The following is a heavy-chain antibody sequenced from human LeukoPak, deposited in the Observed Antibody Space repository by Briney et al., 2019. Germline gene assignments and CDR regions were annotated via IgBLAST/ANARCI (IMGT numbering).Heavy chain of an antibody. V-gene: IGHV3-23*01. J-gene: IGHJ4*02. Sequence: GGSLRLSCAASGFTFSNYAMSWVRQAPGKGLEWVAVINRSGDRTYCADSVKGRFTISRDNSKNFLFLQMDSLRAGDTAAVFCAKGRGTPYYCDYWGQGTLVTVSS. CDR2: INRSGDRT. CDR3: AKGRGTPYYCDY. CDR1: GFTFSNYA.